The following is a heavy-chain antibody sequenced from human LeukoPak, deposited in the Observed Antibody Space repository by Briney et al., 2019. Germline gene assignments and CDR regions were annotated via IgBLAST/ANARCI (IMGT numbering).Heavy chain of an antibody. CDR1: GDSVSSNSAA. V-gene: IGHV6-1*01. Sequence: SQTLSPTCVISGDSVSSNSAAWNWIRQSPSRGLEWLGRTYYRSKWYNDYAVSVKSRITINPDTSKNQFSLQLNSVTPEDTAVYYCAREAIVVVPAAINWFDPWGQGTLVTVSS. D-gene: IGHD2-2*01. CDR2: TYYRSKWYN. CDR3: AREAIVVVPAAINWFDP. J-gene: IGHJ5*02.